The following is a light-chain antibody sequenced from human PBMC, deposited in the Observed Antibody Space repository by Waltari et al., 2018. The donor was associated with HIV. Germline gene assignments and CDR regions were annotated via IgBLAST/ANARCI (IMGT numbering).Light chain of an antibody. CDR2: EVS. J-gene: IGKJ5*01. CDR1: QSLLHSDGNTY. CDR3: MQSTQLPIT. V-gene: IGKV2D-29*01. Sequence: DIVMTQTPLSLSVPPGRPASISCMSTQSLLHSDGNTYLYWYLQEAGQPPQLLIYEVSNRFSGVPDRFSGSGSGTYFTLKISRVEAEDVGVYYCMQSTQLPITFGQGTRLEIK.